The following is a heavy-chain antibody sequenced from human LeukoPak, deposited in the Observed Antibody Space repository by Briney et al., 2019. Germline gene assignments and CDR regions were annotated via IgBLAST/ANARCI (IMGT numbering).Heavy chain of an antibody. CDR2: IYYSGST. CDR1: GGSISSYY. D-gene: IGHD5-18*01. J-gene: IGHJ4*02. V-gene: IGHV4-59*01. CDR3: ARAGEYSYGYDY. Sequence: SETLSLTCTVSGGSISSYYWSWIRQPPGKGLEWIGYIYYSGSTNYNPSLKSRVTILVDTSKNQFSLKLSSVTAADTAVYYCARAGEYSYGYDYWGQGTLVTVSS.